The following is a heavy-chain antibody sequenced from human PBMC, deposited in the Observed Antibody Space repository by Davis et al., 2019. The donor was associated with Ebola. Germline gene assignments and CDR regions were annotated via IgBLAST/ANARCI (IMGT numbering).Heavy chain of an antibody. Sequence: SETLSLTCTVSGGSISSSSYYWGWIRQPPGKGLEWIGSIYYSGIAYYNPSLKSPITISVDTSKNQFSLKLSSVTAADTAVYYCVRHPVGLSDAFDIWGQGRLVAVSS. J-gene: IGHJ3*02. V-gene: IGHV4-39*01. CDR3: VRHPVGLSDAFDI. CDR1: GGSISSSSYY. D-gene: IGHD1-26*01. CDR2: IYYSGIA.